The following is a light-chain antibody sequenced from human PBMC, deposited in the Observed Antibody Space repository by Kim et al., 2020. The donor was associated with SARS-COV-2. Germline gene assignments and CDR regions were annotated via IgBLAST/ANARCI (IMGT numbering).Light chain of an antibody. V-gene: IGLV3-21*04. Sequence: PRKAARVTCGGNNIGSKSVHWSQQKPGQAPGLVIDYDSDRPSGIPERFSGSNVGNTATLTSSRVEARDEADYYCQVWDSSSDHPVFGGGTQLTVL. J-gene: IGLJ3*02. CDR1: NIGSKS. CDR3: QVWDSSSDHPV. CDR2: YDS.